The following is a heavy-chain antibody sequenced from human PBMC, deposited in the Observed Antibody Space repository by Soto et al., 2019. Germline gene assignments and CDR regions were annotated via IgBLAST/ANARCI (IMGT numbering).Heavy chain of an antibody. CDR2: IGQYGSQR. Sequence: EVQLVESGGDLVQPGGSLRLSCTASGFTFSNYWMSWVRQAPGKGLEWVAKIGQYGSQRNYVDSVKGRFTISRDNAENSLYLQMNSLRAEDTAIYYCASARHIGPWGQGTLVTVSS. V-gene: IGHV3-7*01. D-gene: IGHD2-21*01. J-gene: IGHJ5*02. CDR1: GFTFSNYW. CDR3: ASARHIGP.